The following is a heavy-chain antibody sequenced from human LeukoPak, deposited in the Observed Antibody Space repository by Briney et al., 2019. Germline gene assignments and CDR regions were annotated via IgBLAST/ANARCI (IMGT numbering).Heavy chain of an antibody. D-gene: IGHD2-2*02. CDR3: ARVRMTSHTLAYYYYYYYMDV. CDR2: INPNSGGT. CDR1: GYTFTGYY. V-gene: IGHV1-2*02. Sequence: GASVKVSCKASGYTFTGYYMHWVRQAPGQGLEWMGWINPNSGGTNYAQKFQGRVTMTRDTSISTAYMELSRLRSDDTAVYYCARVRMTSHTLAYYYYYYYMDVWGKGTTVTVSS. J-gene: IGHJ6*03.